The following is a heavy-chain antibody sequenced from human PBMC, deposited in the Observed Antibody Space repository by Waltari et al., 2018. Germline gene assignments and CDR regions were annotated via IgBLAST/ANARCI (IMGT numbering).Heavy chain of an antibody. CDR2: IIPIFGAP. Sequence: QVQLVHSGAEVKKPGSWVNASFNASGDTFSNYAIAWVRQASGQGLEWMGGIIPIFGAPKSAQKFQGRVTITADESTSTAYMALSSLRSDDTAVYYCAISTGSDWYFDLWGRGTLVTVSS. V-gene: IGHV1-69*01. CDR1: GDTFSNYA. J-gene: IGHJ2*01. D-gene: IGHD2-8*02. CDR3: AISTGSDWYFDL.